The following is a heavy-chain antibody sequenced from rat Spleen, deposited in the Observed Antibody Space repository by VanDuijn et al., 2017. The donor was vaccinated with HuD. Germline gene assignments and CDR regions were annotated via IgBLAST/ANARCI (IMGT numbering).Heavy chain of an antibody. V-gene: IGHV5-29*01. Sequence: EVQLVESGGGLVQPGRSLKLSCAASGFTFSNYGMAWVCQAPGEGLEWVSSISPDGGSTYYPDSVKGRFTISRDNAKSTLYLQMDSLRSEDTATYYCARHLSGYYVMDAWGQGASVTVSS. D-gene: IGHD1-1*01. CDR1: GFTFSNYG. CDR2: ISPDGGST. CDR3: ARHLSGYYVMDA. J-gene: IGHJ4*01.